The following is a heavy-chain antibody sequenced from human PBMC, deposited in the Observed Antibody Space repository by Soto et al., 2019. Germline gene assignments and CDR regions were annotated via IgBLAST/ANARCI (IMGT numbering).Heavy chain of an antibody. V-gene: IGHV1-46*01. J-gene: IGHJ4*02. CDR2: INPNGGST. D-gene: IGHD2-15*01. Sequence: QVQLVQSGAEVKRAGASVKVSCKASGYTFTTYYMHWVRQAPGQGLEWLGIINPNGGSTTYAQKFQDSAPMTRGPATSTVYFELGRLRTEDTAVHYYAKAGYCSGGTCCHGNRDYWGQGPLVTLSA. CDR3: AKAGYCSGGTCCHGNRDY. CDR1: GYTFTTYY.